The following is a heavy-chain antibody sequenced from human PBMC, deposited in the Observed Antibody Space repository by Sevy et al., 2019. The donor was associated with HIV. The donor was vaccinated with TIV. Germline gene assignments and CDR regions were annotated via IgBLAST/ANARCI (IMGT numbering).Heavy chain of an antibody. CDR1: GFTFISYA. Sequence: GGPLRLSFAALGFTFISYAIPGVRQAPAKGLEGVAVISYDGSNKYYADSVKGRFTISRDNSKTTLYLQMNSLRAEDTAVYYCARGGDYYDSSGYYLDYWGQGTLVTVSS. CDR3: ARGGDYYDSSGYYLDY. J-gene: IGHJ4*02. D-gene: IGHD3-22*01. V-gene: IGHV3-30-3*01. CDR2: ISYDGSNK.